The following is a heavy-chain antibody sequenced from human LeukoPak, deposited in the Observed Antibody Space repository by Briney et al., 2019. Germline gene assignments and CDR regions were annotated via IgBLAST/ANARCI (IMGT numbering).Heavy chain of an antibody. J-gene: IGHJ4*02. D-gene: IGHD1-26*01. CDR2: INHSGST. V-gene: IGHV4-34*01. Sequence: SETLSLTCAVYGGSFSGYYWSWIRQPPGKGLEWIGEINHSGSTNYNPPLKSRVTISVDTSKNQFSLKLSSVTAADTAVYYCARGLYWELLPAYWGQGTLVTVSS. CDR1: GGSFSGYY. CDR3: ARGLYWELLPAY.